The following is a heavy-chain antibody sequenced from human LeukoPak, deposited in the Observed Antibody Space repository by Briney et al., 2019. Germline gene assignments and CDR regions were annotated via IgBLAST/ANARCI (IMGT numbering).Heavy chain of an antibody. V-gene: IGHV4-59*08. Sequence: SETLSLTCTVSGGSISSYYWSWIRQPRGKGLEWIGYIYYSGSTNYNPSLKSRVTISVDTSKNQFSLKLSSVTAADTAVYYCARQNLDCSGGSCYGKYYFDYWGQGTLVTVSS. CDR3: ARQNLDCSGGSCYGKYYFDY. J-gene: IGHJ4*02. CDR2: IYYSGST. D-gene: IGHD2-15*01. CDR1: GGSISSYY.